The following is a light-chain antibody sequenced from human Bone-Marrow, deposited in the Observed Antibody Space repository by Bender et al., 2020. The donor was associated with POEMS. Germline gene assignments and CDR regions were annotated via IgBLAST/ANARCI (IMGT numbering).Light chain of an antibody. CDR2: DVN. V-gene: IGLV2-14*02. CDR1: RNDVGSYNL. Sequence: QSALTQPASVSGSPGQSITISCTGTRNDVGSYNLVSWYQQHPGKAPKLLIYDVNNRPSGVSNRFSGSKSDKTASLTISGLQAEDEADYFCSSYTSTTTLVVFGGGTKLTVL. J-gene: IGLJ2*01. CDR3: SSYTSTTTLVV.